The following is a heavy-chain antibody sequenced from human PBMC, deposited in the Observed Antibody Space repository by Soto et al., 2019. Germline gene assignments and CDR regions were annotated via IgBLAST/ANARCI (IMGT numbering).Heavy chain of an antibody. CDR2: IIPIFGTA. D-gene: IGHD2-15*01. CDR1: GGTFSSYA. CDR3: ARGEQLNNVVLVAAIPSYYYYGMDV. Sequence: QVQLVQSGAEVKKPGSSVKVSCKASGGTFSSYAISWVRQAPGQGLEWMGGIIPIFGTANYAQKFQGRVTITADESTSTAYMELTRLRSEDTAVYSCARGEQLNNVVLVAAIPSYYYYGMDVWGQGTTVTVSS. J-gene: IGHJ6*02. V-gene: IGHV1-69*01.